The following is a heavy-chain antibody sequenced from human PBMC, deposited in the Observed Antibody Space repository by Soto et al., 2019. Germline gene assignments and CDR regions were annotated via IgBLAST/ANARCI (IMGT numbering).Heavy chain of an antibody. V-gene: IGHV1-69*02. CDR1: GGTFSSHI. D-gene: IGHD2-2*02. Sequence: QVQLVQSGAEVKKPGSSVKVSCKASGGTFSSHIISWVRQAPGQGLEWMGRIIPILGVANYAQKFQGRVTITADKATNTAYMELTSLRSEDTAVFYCARVPIPRFYGMDVWGQGTTVTVSS. CDR3: ARVPIPRFYGMDV. CDR2: IIPILGVA. J-gene: IGHJ6*02.